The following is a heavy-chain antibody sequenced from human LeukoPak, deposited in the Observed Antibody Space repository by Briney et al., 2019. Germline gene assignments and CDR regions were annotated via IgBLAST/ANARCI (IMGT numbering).Heavy chain of an antibody. CDR3: AKVTAVASTGALDY. CDR2: MNRDGSST. CDR1: GFTFSSYW. J-gene: IGHJ4*02. D-gene: IGHD6-19*01. Sequence: GGSLRLSCAASGFTFSSYWMHWVRQAPGKGLVWVSRMNRDGSSTTYADSVKGRFTISKDNAKNTLYLQMNSLRADDTAVYYCAKVTAVASTGALDYWGQGTLVTVSS. V-gene: IGHV3-74*01.